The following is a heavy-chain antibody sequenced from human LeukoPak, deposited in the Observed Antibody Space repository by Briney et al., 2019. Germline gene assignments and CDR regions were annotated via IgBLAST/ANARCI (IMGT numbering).Heavy chain of an antibody. CDR1: GGSFSGYY. V-gene: IGHV4-34*01. CDR3: ARRMITFGGVIGRFDP. D-gene: IGHD3-16*01. Sequence: SETLSLTCAVYGGSFSGYYWSWIRQPPGKGLEWIGEINHSGSTNYNPSLKSRVTISVDTSKNQSSLKLSSVTAADTAVYYCARRMITFGGVIGRFDPWGQGTLVTVSS. J-gene: IGHJ5*02. CDR2: INHSGST.